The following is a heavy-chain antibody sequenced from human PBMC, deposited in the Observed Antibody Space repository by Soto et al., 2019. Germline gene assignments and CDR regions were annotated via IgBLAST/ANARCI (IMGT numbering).Heavy chain of an antibody. CDR2: IKQDGSEK. CDR1: GFTCSSSW. V-gene: IGHV3-7*01. Sequence: EVQLVESGGGLVQPGGSLRLSCAASGFTCSSSWMSWVRQAPGKRLEWVANIKQDGSEKYYVDSVKGRFTISRDNAKNSLFLQMNSLRAEDTAVYYCARVGPQLAYFYYFGLDVWGQGTTVTVSS. D-gene: IGHD6-13*01. CDR3: ARVGPQLAYFYYFGLDV. J-gene: IGHJ6*02.